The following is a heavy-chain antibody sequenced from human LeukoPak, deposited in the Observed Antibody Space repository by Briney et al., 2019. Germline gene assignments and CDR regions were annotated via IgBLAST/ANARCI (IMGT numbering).Heavy chain of an antibody. D-gene: IGHD2-15*01. V-gene: IGHV3-23*01. Sequence: GGSLRLSCAASGFTFSSYWMHWVRQAPGKGLEWVSGISGSGGSTSYPDSGKGRFTISRDNSKNTLFLQMSSLGVEDTALYYCAKTGGISDWYFDLWGRGTLVTVSS. CDR3: AKTGGISDWYFDL. CDR1: GFTFSSYW. J-gene: IGHJ2*01. CDR2: ISGSGGST.